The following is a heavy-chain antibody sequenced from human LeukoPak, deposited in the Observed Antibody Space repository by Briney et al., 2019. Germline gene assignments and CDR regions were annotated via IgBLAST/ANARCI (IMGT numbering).Heavy chain of an antibody. J-gene: IGHJ4*02. CDR3: AKVGFSEMEWLLCSDH. CDR2: ISGSSGHT. Sequence: GGSLRLSCAASGFTFSSSPMHWVRQAPGKGLEWVSAISGSSGHTYYADSVKGRFTISRDNSKNTLYLQMNSLRAEDTAVYYCAKVGFSEMEWLLCSDHWGQGTLVTVSS. V-gene: IGHV3-23*01. CDR1: GFTFSSSP. D-gene: IGHD3-3*01.